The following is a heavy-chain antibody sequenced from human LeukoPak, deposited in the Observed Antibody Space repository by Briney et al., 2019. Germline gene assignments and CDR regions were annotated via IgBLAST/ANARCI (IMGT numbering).Heavy chain of an antibody. J-gene: IGHJ4*02. CDR2: IFWNDGK. D-gene: IGHD2-21*02. V-gene: IGHV2-5*01. CDR3: VHRNRAVTGQVLDY. CDR1: GFSLTTSGAG. Sequence: SGPTLVNPTQTLTLTCTFPGFSLTTSGAGVGWIRQPPGEALEWLAFIFWNDGKRYSPSLKSRLTVTKDTSKNQVVLTMTDMDPVDTATYYCVHRNRAVTGQVLDYWGLGTLVTVSS.